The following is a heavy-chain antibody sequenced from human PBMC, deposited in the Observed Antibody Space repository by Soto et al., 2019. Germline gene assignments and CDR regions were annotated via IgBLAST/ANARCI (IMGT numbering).Heavy chain of an antibody. J-gene: IGHJ4*02. V-gene: IGHV1-3*01. CDR2: INPGNNDT. CDR1: GYIFTNYA. D-gene: IGHD6-19*01. Sequence: VQLVQSGAEVRKPGASVKVSCKASGYIFTNYAIHWVRQAPGQRLEWMGWINPGNNDTRYLQRFQGRVTITRDTSASTAYMELSSLRSEDTAVYYCARDGISQSSGWPLGLPDYWGQGTLVTVSS. CDR3: ARDGISQSSGWPLGLPDY.